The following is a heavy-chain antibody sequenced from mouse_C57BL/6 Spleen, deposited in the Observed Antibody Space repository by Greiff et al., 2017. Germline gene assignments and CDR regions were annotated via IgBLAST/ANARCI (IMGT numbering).Heavy chain of an antibody. Sequence: VKLMESGPGLVQPSQCLSITCTVSGFSLTSYGVHWVRQSPGKGLEWLGVIWGGGSTDYNAAFISRLSISKDKSKSQVFFKMNSLQADDTAIYYCARKGYGYGYAMDYWGQGTTVTVSS. D-gene: IGHD2-2*01. V-gene: IGHV2-2*01. CDR2: IWGGGST. CDR3: ARKGYGYGYAMDY. CDR1: GFSLTSYG. J-gene: IGHJ4*01.